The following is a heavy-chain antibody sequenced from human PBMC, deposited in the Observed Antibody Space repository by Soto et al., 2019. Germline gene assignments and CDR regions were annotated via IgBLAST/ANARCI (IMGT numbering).Heavy chain of an antibody. CDR2: IKSKTDGGST. D-gene: IGHD2-15*01. CDR3: AKVARPCSGIGCYYGLNYFDY. Sequence: EVQVVESGGGLVKPGGSLRLSCAASGFTFSNAWMSWVRQAPGKGLEWVGRIKSKTDGGSTDYAAPVKGRFTISRDDSKNTLYLQMNSLRAEDTAVYYCAKVARPCSGIGCYYGLNYFDYGGQGSLVTVSS. J-gene: IGHJ4*02. V-gene: IGHV3-15*05. CDR1: GFTFSNAW.